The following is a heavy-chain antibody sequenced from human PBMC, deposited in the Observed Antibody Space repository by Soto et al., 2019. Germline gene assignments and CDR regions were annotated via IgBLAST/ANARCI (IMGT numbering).Heavy chain of an antibody. J-gene: IGHJ6*02. CDR1: GFSFTTYW. Sequence: GESLKISCVISGFSFTTYWVAWVRQMPGKGLEWMGIFYPGDSHITYSPSFQGQVTISTDKSISTAYLQWDSLKTSDTAMYYCTRGGEGGNHFYGLDVWGQGTTVTVSS. V-gene: IGHV5-51*01. D-gene: IGHD2-15*01. CDR3: TRGGEGGNHFYGLDV. CDR2: FYPGDSHI.